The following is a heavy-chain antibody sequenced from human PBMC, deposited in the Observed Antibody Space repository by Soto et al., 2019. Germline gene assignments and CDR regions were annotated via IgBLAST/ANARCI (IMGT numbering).Heavy chain of an antibody. J-gene: IGHJ6*03. V-gene: IGHV1-69*04. CDR1: GGTFSSYT. CDR2: IIPILGIA. D-gene: IGHD3-9*01. Sequence: ASVKVSCKASGGTFSSYTISWVRQAPGQGLEWMGRIIPILGIANCAQKFQGRVTITADKSTSTAYMELSSLRSEDTAVYYCARELRRYYYYYYMDVWGKGTTVTVSS. CDR3: ARELRRYYYYYYMDV.